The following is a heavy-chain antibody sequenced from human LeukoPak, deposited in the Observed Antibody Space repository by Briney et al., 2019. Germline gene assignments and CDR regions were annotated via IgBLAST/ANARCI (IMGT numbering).Heavy chain of an antibody. CDR3: SRSPDTAMVN. D-gene: IGHD5-18*01. CDR2: TYYKSKWYT. J-gene: IGHJ4*02. Sequence: SQTLSLTCAISGDSVSSNSAAWHWIRQSPSRDLEWLGRTYYKSKWYTNYAVSVRSRITINPDTSKNRISLQLNSVTPDDTAVYYCSRSPDTAMVNWGQGTLVTVSS. CDR1: GDSVSSNSAA. V-gene: IGHV6-1*01.